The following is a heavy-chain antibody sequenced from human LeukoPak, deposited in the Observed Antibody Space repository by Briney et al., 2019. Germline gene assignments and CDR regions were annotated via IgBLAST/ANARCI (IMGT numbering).Heavy chain of an antibody. CDR1: GGTFSSYA. D-gene: IGHD3-22*01. J-gene: IGHJ4*02. CDR3: ARLSNYYDSSGYSSFDY. CDR2: IIPIFGTA. Sequence: ASVKVSCKASGGTFSSYAISWVRQAPGQGLEWLGGIIPIFGTANYAQKFQGRVTITADESTSTAYMELSSLRSEDTAVYYCARLSNYYDSSGYSSFDYWGQGTLVTVSS. V-gene: IGHV1-69*13.